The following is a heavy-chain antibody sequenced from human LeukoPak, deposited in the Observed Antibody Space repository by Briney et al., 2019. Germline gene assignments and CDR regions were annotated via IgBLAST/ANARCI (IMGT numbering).Heavy chain of an antibody. CDR3: ASLEAGAGAPPES. D-gene: IGHD1-26*01. J-gene: IGHJ5*02. CDR1: GSSFSNYW. CDR2: IYPGDSDT. V-gene: IGHV5-51*01. Sequence: PGQSLKISCKASGSSFSNYWIGWVRQMPGKGLEWMGIIYPGDSDTRYSPSFQGQVTISADKSIATAYLQWSSLKASDTAMYYCASLEAGAGAPPESWGQGTRVTVSS.